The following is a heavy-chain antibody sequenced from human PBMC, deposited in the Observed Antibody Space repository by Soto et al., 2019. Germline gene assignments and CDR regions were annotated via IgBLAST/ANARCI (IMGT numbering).Heavy chain of an antibody. V-gene: IGHV4-31*03. D-gene: IGHD3-22*01. Sequence: QVQLQESGPGLVKPSQTLSLTCTVSGGSISSGGHYWTWVRQHPGKGLEWIGYIYYSGSTNYNPSLKSRVTISVDTSKTQFSLKLRSVTAADTAVYYCARSDSSGYYALLDYWGQGTLVTVSS. CDR1: GGSISSGGHY. CDR2: IYYSGST. CDR3: ARSDSSGYYALLDY. J-gene: IGHJ4*02.